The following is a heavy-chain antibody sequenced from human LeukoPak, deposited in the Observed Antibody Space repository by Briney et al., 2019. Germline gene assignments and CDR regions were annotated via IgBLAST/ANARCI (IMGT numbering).Heavy chain of an antibody. CDR2: INPNSGGT. CDR3: ARVYDSSGYYLIRYFDY. Sequence: PAASVKVSCKASGYTFTGYYMHWVRQAPGQGLEWMGWINPNSGGTNYAQKFQGRVTMTRDTSISTAYMELSRLRSDDTAVYYCARVYDSSGYYLIRYFDYWGQGTLVTVSS. D-gene: IGHD3-22*01. CDR1: GYTFTGYY. J-gene: IGHJ4*02. V-gene: IGHV1-2*02.